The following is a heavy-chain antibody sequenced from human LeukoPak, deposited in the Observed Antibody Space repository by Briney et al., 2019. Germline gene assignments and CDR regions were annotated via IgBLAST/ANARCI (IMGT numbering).Heavy chain of an antibody. D-gene: IGHD1-14*01. CDR1: GFTFSSYA. Sequence: RPGGSLRLSCAASGFTFSSYAMNWVRQAPGKGLEWVSGISGSGGSTYYADSVQGRFTISRDNSKNTLYLEMNSLSPDDTAVYYCARGVEPLAANTLAYWGQGTLVTVSS. J-gene: IGHJ4*02. V-gene: IGHV3-23*01. CDR2: ISGSGGST. CDR3: ARGVEPLAANTLAY.